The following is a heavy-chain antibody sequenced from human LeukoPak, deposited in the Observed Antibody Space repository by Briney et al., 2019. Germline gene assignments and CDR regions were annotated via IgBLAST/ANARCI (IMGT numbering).Heavy chain of an antibody. CDR3: ARGLVVVPAAIRTYYYYYMDV. Sequence: GGSLRLSCAASGFTFSSYSMNWVRQAPGKGLEWVSSISDGSTYIYYADSVKGRFTISRDNAKNSLFLQMNSLRADDTAVYYCARGLVVVPAAIRTYYYYYMDVWGKGTTVTVSS. CDR2: ISDGSTYI. V-gene: IGHV3-21*01. D-gene: IGHD2-2*01. J-gene: IGHJ6*03. CDR1: GFTFSSYS.